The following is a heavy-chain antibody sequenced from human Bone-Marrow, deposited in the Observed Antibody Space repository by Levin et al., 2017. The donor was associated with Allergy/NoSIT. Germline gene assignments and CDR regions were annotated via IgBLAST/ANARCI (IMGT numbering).Heavy chain of an antibody. CDR3: ARDTAMGGLDS. Sequence: ASVKVSCTASGYRFTEYSVTWVRQAPGQGLEWVGWTSAFSDKKKFSQRFQGRVSMTTDVSRTTAYMDLASLRIDDTAVYFCARDTAMGGLDSWGQGTLVIVSS. J-gene: IGHJ5*01. V-gene: IGHV1-18*04. CDR2: TSAFSDKK. CDR1: GYRFTEYS. D-gene: IGHD3-16*01.